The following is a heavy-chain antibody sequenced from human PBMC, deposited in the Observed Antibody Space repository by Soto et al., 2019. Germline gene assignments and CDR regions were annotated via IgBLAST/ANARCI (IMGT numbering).Heavy chain of an antibody. CDR2: ISGSGGST. CDR3: VSGRAGWGTDY. V-gene: IGHV3-23*01. CDR1: GFTFSSYA. Sequence: EVQLLESGGGLVQPGGSLRLSCAASGFTFSSYAMSWVRQAPGKGLEWVSAISGSGGSTYYADSVKGRFTISRDNSKNTLYLQMNSLRAEDTAVHYCVSGRAGWGTDYWGQGTLVTVSS. J-gene: IGHJ4*02. D-gene: IGHD3-10*01.